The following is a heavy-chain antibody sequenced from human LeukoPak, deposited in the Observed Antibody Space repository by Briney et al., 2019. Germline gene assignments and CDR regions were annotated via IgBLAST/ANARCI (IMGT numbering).Heavy chain of an antibody. CDR2: INSAGSST. D-gene: IGHD1-1*01. Sequence: PGGSLRLSCAASGFTFSDYWVHWVRRAPGKGLVWVSRINSAGSSTSYADSVKGRFTISRDNAKHKLYLQMNSLRAEDTAVYYCAGTNWFDPWGQGTLVTVSS. J-gene: IGHJ5*02. CDR1: GFTFSDYW. CDR3: AGTNWFDP. V-gene: IGHV3-74*01.